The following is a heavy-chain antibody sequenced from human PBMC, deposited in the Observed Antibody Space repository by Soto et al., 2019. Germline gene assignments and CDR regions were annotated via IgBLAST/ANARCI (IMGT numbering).Heavy chain of an antibody. CDR1: GFTFSSYA. J-gene: IGHJ4*02. V-gene: IGHV3-64D*08. D-gene: IGHD6-19*01. CDR3: VKGSYSSGWSSFDY. CDR2: ISSNGGST. Sequence: LRLSCSASGFTFSSYAMHWVRQAPGKGLEYVSAISSNGGSTYYADSVKGRLTISRDKSKNTLYLQMSRLRAEDTAVYYCVKGSYSSGWSSFDYWGQGTLVTVSS.